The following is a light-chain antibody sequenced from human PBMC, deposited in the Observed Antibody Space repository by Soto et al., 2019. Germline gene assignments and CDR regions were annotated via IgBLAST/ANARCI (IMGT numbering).Light chain of an antibody. J-gene: IGKJ4*01. CDR1: QTVHNY. CDR3: QQRSGRLT. V-gene: IGKV3-11*01. CDR2: DAV. Sequence: ESVLTQSPATLSLSPGERATLSCRASQTVHNYLAWYQQKPDQVPRLLIYDAVRSATGIPDRFSGSVTGTDFTLTINSLEPEDFAVYYCQQRSGRLTFGGGTRV.